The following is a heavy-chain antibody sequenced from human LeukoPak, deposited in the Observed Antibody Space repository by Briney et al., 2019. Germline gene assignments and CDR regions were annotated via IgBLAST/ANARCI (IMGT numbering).Heavy chain of an antibody. J-gene: IGHJ4*02. CDR1: GGSISSSSHY. CDR3: ARLGMATTLSPFDY. Sequence: SETLSLTCSVSGGSISSSSHYWVWIRQPPGKGLEWIGSIYYSGSTYYNPSLKSRVTISVDTSKNQFSLKLSSVTAADTAVYYCARLGMATTLSPFDYWGQGTLVTVSS. V-gene: IGHV4-39*01. D-gene: IGHD5-24*01. CDR2: IYYSGST.